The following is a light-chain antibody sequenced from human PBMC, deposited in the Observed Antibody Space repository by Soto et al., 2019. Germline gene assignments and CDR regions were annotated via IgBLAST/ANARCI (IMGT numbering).Light chain of an antibody. Sequence: EIVLTQSPGTLSLSPGERDTLSCRASQSVSSSYLAWYQQKPGQAPRLLIYGASSRATGIPDRFSGSGSGTDFTLTISRLEPEDFAVYYCQQYGSSPRTFGGGTKVDIK. J-gene: IGKJ4*01. CDR3: QQYGSSPRT. V-gene: IGKV3-20*01. CDR2: GAS. CDR1: QSVSSSY.